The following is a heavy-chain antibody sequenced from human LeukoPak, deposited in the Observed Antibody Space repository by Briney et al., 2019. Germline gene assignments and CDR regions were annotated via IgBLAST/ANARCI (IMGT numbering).Heavy chain of an antibody. CDR1: GFTFSSYG. Sequence: GRSLRLSCAASGFTFSSYGMHWVRQAPGKGLEWVAVIWYDGSNKYYADSVKGRFTISRDNSKNTLYLQMNSLRAEDTAVYYCARDKGFWSSGWLDYWGQGTLVTVSS. J-gene: IGHJ4*02. D-gene: IGHD6-19*01. CDR2: IWYDGSNK. V-gene: IGHV3-33*01. CDR3: ARDKGFWSSGWLDY.